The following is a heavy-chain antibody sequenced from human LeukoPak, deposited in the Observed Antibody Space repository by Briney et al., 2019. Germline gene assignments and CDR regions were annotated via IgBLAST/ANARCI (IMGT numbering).Heavy chain of an antibody. J-gene: IGHJ4*02. D-gene: IGHD2-2*01. CDR1: GFTLSDYS. Sequence: PGGSLRLSCAASGFTLSDYSMNWVRQAPGKGLEWVSSISRRSRHVYYAGSVKGRFTVSRDNAKNSLYLQMNSLRAEDMAVYFCVSHPSRSCSSTSCYVYWGQGTLVTVSS. V-gene: IGHV3-21*01. CDR2: ISRRSRHV. CDR3: VSHPSRSCSSTSCYVY.